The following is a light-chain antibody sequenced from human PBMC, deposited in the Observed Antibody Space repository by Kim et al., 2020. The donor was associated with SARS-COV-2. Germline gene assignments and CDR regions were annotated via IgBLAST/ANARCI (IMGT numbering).Light chain of an antibody. J-gene: IGLJ1*01. Sequence: GNISCTGSSSNIGAGYDVHWYQQLPGTAPKLLIYGNSNRPSGVPDRFSGSKSGTSASLAITGLQAEDEADYYCQSYDSSLSGYVFGTGTKVTVL. CDR3: QSYDSSLSGYV. CDR1: SSNIGAGYD. CDR2: GNS. V-gene: IGLV1-40*01.